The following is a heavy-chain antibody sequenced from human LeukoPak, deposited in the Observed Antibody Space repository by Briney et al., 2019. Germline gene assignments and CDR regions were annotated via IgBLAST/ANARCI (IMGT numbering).Heavy chain of an antibody. J-gene: IGHJ4*02. D-gene: IGHD3-3*01. V-gene: IGHV1-2*02. CDR3: ASNHYDFWSGYYR. CDR1: GYTFTGYY. CDR2: INPNSGGT. Sequence: ASVKVSCKASGYTFTGYYMHWVRQAPGQGLEWMGWINPNSGGTNYAQKFQGRVTMTRDTSISTAYMELSRLRSDDTAVYYCASNHYDFWSGYYRWGQGTLVTVSS.